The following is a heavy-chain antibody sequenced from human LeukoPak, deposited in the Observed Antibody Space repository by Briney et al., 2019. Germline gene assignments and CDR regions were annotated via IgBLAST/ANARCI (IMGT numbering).Heavy chain of an antibody. CDR2: IYYSGST. CDR3: ARNDYSNQKASEYYMDV. J-gene: IGHJ6*03. V-gene: IGHV4-39*07. Sequence: SETLSLTCTVSGGSISSSSYYWGWIRQPPGKGLEWIGSIYYSGSTYYNPSLKSRVTISVDTSKNQFSLKLSSVTAADTAVYYSARNDYSNQKASEYYMDVWGKGTTVTVSS. D-gene: IGHD4-11*01. CDR1: GGSISSSSYY.